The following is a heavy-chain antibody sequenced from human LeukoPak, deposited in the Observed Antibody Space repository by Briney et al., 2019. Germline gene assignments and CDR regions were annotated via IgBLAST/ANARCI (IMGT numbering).Heavy chain of an antibody. CDR1: GFTFSSYA. V-gene: IGHV3-64*01. J-gene: IGHJ4*02. Sequence: GGSLRLSCAASGFTFSSYAMHWARQAPGKGLEYVSAISSNGGSTYYANSVKGRFTISRDNSKNTLYLQMGSLRAEDMAVYYCARDLGFDYWGQGTLVTVSS. CDR3: ARDLGFDY. CDR2: ISSNGGST.